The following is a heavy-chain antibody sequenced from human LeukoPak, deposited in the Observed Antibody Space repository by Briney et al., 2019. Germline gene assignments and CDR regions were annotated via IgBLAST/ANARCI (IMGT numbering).Heavy chain of an antibody. J-gene: IGHJ2*01. V-gene: IGHV3-7*03. D-gene: IGHD2-8*01. Sequence: GGSLRLSCAVSGFTFSGFWMSWSRQAPGKGLEWVASINSDGSEGYYADVVKGRFTISRDNSKNTLYLQMNSLRAEDTAVYYCAKWPETYWYFDLWGRGTLVTVSS. CDR2: INSDGSEG. CDR1: GFTFSGFW. CDR3: AKWPETYWYFDL.